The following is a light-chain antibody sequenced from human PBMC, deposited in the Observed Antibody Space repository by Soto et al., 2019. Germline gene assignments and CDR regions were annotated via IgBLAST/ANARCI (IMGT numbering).Light chain of an antibody. Sequence: QSVLTQLPSASGTPGQRVTISCSGSSSNIGSNTVNWYQQLPGTAPKLLIHSNNQRPSGVPDRFSGSKSGTSASLAISGLQSEDEADYSCAAWDDSLNGPVFGTGTKVTVL. CDR3: AAWDDSLNGPV. J-gene: IGLJ1*01. CDR1: SSNIGSNT. V-gene: IGLV1-44*01. CDR2: SNN.